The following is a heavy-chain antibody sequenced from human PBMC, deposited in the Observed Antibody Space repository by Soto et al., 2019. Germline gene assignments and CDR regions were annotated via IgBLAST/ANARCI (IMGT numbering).Heavy chain of an antibody. CDR2: ISAHNGNT. J-gene: IGHJ4*02. D-gene: IGHD3-3*01. V-gene: IGHV1-18*01. CDR1: GYTFTSYA. CDR3: ARALGKYYNFWSGYSTQFDY. Sequence: GASVKVSCKASGYTFTSYAISWVRQAHGKGLEWMGWISAHNGNTNYAQKFQGRVTMTTDTSTSTAYMELRSLRSDDTAVYYCARALGKYYNFWSGYSTQFDYWGQGSVVTVSS.